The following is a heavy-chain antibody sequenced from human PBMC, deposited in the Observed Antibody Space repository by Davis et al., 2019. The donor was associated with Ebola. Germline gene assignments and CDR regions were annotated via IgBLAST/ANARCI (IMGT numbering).Heavy chain of an antibody. CDR2: INTNTGNP. CDR1: GYTFGDFS. V-gene: IGHV7-4-1*02. J-gene: IGHJ6*02. D-gene: IGHD2-15*01. Sequence: ASVKVSCKASGYTFGDFSINWVRQAPGQGLEWMGWINTNTGNPTYAQGFTGRFVFSLDTSVSTAYLQISSLKAEDTAVYYCARGVVVVVAATRGYGMDVWGQGTTVTVSS. CDR3: ARGVVVVVAATRGYGMDV.